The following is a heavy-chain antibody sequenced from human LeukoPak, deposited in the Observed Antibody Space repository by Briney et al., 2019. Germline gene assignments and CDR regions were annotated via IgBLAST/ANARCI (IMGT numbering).Heavy chain of an antibody. D-gene: IGHD2-15*01. J-gene: IGHJ4*02. V-gene: IGHV1-46*01. CDR2: INPSGGST. CDR3: ARDRSPSARYFNH. Sequence: ASVKVSCKTSRYTFTSYYMNWVRQAPGQGLGWMGMINPSGGSTSYAQKFQGRVTMTRDTSTSTVYMELNSLTSEDTALYYCARDRSPSARYFNHWGQGTLVTVSS. CDR1: RYTFTSYY.